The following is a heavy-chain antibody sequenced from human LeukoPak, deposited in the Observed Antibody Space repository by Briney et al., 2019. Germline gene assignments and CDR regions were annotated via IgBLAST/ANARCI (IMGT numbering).Heavy chain of an antibody. J-gene: IGHJ4*02. D-gene: IGHD3-3*01. CDR3: ARDASWSGYPDY. Sequence: GGSLRLSCATSGFTFSSYWMHWVRQAPGKELVWASRINSDGSSTNYADSVKGRFTSSRDNAKNTLYLQMNSLRAEDTAVYYCARDASWSGYPDYWGQGTLVTVSS. CDR2: INSDGSST. V-gene: IGHV3-74*01. CDR1: GFTFSSYW.